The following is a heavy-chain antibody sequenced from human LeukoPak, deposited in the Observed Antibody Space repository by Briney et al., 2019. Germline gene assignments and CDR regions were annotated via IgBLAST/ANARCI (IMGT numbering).Heavy chain of an antibody. CDR1: GGSISSYY. D-gene: IGHD1-1*01. J-gene: IGHJ5*02. CDR2: IYYSGST. V-gene: IGHV4-59*08. Sequence: SETLSLTCTVSGGSISSYYWSWIRQPPGKGLEGIGYIYYSGSTNYNPSLKSRVTISVDTSKNQFSLKLSSVTAADTAVYYCARGTRRSGLRSWFDPWGQGTLVTVSS. CDR3: ARGTRRSGLRSWFDP.